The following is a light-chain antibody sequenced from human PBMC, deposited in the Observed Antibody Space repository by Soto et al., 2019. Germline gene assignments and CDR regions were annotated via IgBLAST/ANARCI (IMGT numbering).Light chain of an antibody. CDR2: DIF. CDR1: QSVGSD. J-gene: IGKJ4*01. V-gene: IGKV3D-15*01. CDR3: QKYNSWHLT. Sequence: EIVMTQSPAALSVSPVQRATLSCRASQSVGSDLAWYQQKPGQAPRLVIYDIFTRATGVQNRISGSGSGTEFTLTISSLQSEDFAVYYCQKYNSWHLTGGGGNKVDI.